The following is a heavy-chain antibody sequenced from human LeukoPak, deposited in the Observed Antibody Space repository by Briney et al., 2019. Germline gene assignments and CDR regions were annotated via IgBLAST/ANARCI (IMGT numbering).Heavy chain of an antibody. D-gene: IGHD3-16*01. V-gene: IGHV3-48*01. CDR2: IGGSSSLI. Sequence: LTGGSLRLSCAASGFTFSTYTMNWVRQAPGKGLEWVSYIGGSSSLIYYADSVKGRFTISRDNSKNTLYLQMNSLRAEDTAVYYCAKDRDDYVGRYFDYWGQGTLVTVSS. CDR1: GFTFSTYT. J-gene: IGHJ4*02. CDR3: AKDRDDYVGRYFDY.